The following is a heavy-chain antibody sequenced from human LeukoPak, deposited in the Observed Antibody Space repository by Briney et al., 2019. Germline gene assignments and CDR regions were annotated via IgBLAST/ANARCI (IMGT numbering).Heavy chain of an antibody. CDR1: GITFSSYS. Sequence: PGGSLRLSCAASGITFSSYSMNWVRQAPGKGLVWVSRINSDGSSTSYTDSVKGRFTISRDNAKNTLYLQMNSLRAEDTAVYYCARGDYYDSSGLLDYWGQGTLVTVSS. CDR2: INSDGSST. J-gene: IGHJ4*02. V-gene: IGHV3-74*01. CDR3: ARGDYYDSSGLLDY. D-gene: IGHD3-22*01.